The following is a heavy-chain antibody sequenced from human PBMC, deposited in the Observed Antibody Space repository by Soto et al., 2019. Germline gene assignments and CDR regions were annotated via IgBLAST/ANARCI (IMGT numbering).Heavy chain of an antibody. Sequence: ASVKVSCKASGYTFTSYAMHWVRQAPGQRLEWMGWINAGNGNTKYSQKFKGRVTITRDTSASTAYMELSSLRSEDTAVYYCARAHSPIKSIKELGYCSSTSCALNYDILTGYANWGQGTLVTVSS. CDR3: ARAHSPIKSIKELGYCSSTSCALNYDILTGYAN. J-gene: IGHJ4*02. V-gene: IGHV1-3*01. D-gene: IGHD2-2*01. CDR1: GYTFTSYA. CDR2: INAGNGNT.